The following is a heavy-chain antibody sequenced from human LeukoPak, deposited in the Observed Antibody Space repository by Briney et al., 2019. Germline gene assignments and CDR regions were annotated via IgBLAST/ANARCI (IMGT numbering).Heavy chain of an antibody. J-gene: IGHJ4*02. Sequence: ASVTVSFTASGYTFTGYYMHWVRQAPGQGLEWMGRINPNSGGTNYAQKFQGRVTMTRDTSTSTAYMELSRLRSDDTAVYYCARWGVVVAASDYWGQGTLVTVSS. CDR3: ARWGVVVAASDY. V-gene: IGHV1-2*06. CDR2: INPNSGGT. D-gene: IGHD2-15*01. CDR1: GYTFTGYY.